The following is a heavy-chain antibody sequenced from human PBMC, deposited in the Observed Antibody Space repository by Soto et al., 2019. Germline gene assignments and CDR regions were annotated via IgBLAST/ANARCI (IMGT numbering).Heavy chain of an antibody. CDR3: ETRVKYGSGTSPWEY. V-gene: IGHV4-59*12. Sequence: SETLSLTCSVVGASICNYYGSWVRQHPGKGLEWIGYISDSGSTNYNPSLKSRVTISVDTSKNQFSLKLSSVTAADTAVYYCETRVKYGSGTSPWEYWGPGTLVTVSS. CDR1: GASICNYY. D-gene: IGHD3-10*01. CDR2: ISDSGST. J-gene: IGHJ4*02.